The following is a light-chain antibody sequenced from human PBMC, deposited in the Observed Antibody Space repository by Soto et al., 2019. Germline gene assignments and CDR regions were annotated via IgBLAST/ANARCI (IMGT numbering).Light chain of an antibody. CDR3: QRYDSFRT. J-gene: IGKJ1*01. CDR2: GAS. Sequence: VMTQAPATLSVSQGERATLSCRASQTVSSSFLAWYQQKPGQAPRLLISGASRRATGIPDRFSGSGSGTDFTLTITRLEPEDFAMYYCQRYDSFRTFGQGTKVDI. V-gene: IGKV3-20*01. CDR1: QTVSSSF.